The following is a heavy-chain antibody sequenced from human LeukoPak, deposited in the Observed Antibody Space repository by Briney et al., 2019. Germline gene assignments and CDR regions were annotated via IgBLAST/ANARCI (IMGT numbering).Heavy chain of an antibody. J-gene: IGHJ4*02. CDR1: GGSISSYS. Sequence: PSETLSLTRTVSGGSISSYSWNWIRQPAGKGLEWIGRIYTSGSTNYNPSLKSRVTMSVDTSKNQFSLKLSSVTTADTAIYYCARASSGSYYYFDYWGQGTLVTVSS. V-gene: IGHV4-4*07. CDR3: ARASSGSYYYFDY. CDR2: IYTSGST. D-gene: IGHD3-22*01.